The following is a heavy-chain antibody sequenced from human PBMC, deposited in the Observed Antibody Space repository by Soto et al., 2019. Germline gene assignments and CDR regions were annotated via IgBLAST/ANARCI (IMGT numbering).Heavy chain of an antibody. D-gene: IGHD5-18*01. V-gene: IGHV3-23*01. CDR2: ISGSGGST. J-gene: IGHJ4*02. CDR1: GFAFSNYS. Sequence: GSSLRLFGTASGFAFSNYSMSWVRLAPGKGLEWVSAISGSGGSTYYADSVKGRFTISRDNSKNTLYLQMNSLRAEDTAVYYCAKDQEVDTAMAFDYWGQGTLVTVS. CDR3: AKDQEVDTAMAFDY.